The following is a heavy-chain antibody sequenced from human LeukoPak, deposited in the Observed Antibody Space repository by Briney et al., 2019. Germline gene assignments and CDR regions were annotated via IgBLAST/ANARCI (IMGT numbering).Heavy chain of an antibody. V-gene: IGHV3-33*01. D-gene: IGHD2/OR15-2a*01. Sequence: PGGSLRLSCAASGFTFSSYGMHWVRQAPGKGLEWVAVIWYDGSNKYYADSVKGRFTISRDNSKNTLYLQMNSLRVEDTAVYYCATSLGEFTFANWGQGTLVTVSS. CDR2: IWYDGSNK. CDR3: ATSLGEFTFAN. CDR1: GFTFSSYG. J-gene: IGHJ4*02.